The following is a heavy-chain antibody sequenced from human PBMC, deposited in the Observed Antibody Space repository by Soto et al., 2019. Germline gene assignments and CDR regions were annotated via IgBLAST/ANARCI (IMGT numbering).Heavy chain of an antibody. CDR1: GYTFSSYA. Sequence: GASVKVSCKASGYTFSSYAMHWVRQAPGQRLEWMGWISSGNDNTKYSQKFQDRVTITRDTSASTAYMELSSLTFEDTAVYYCARHEGVATGNWGQGTLVTVSS. CDR2: ISSGNDNT. D-gene: IGHD1-1*01. J-gene: IGHJ4*02. V-gene: IGHV1-3*04. CDR3: ARHEGVATGN.